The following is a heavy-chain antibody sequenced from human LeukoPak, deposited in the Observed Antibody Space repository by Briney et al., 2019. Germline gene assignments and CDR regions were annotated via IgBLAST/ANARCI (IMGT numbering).Heavy chain of an antibody. J-gene: IGHJ3*02. Sequence: PSETLSLTCTVSGGSISSSSYYWGWIRRPPGKGLEWIGYIYYSGSTNYNPSLKSRVTISVDTSKNQFSLKLSSVTAADTAVYYCAAGGGIPFDIWGQGTMVTVSS. CDR2: IYYSGST. D-gene: IGHD1-14*01. V-gene: IGHV4-61*05. CDR3: AAGGGIPFDI. CDR1: GGSISSSSYY.